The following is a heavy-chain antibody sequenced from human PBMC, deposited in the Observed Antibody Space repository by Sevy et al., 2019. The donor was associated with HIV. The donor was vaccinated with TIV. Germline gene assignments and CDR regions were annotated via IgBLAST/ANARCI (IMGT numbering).Heavy chain of an antibody. CDR2: ISYDGSNK. CDR1: GFTFSSYA. D-gene: IGHD6-13*01. CDR3: ARAIAAAVNAEYFQH. Sequence: GGSLRLSCAASGFTFSSYAMHWVRQAPGKGLEWVAVISYDGSNKYYADSVKGRFTISRDNSKKTLYLQMNSLRAEDTAVYYCARAIAAAVNAEYFQHWGQGTLVTVSS. J-gene: IGHJ1*01. V-gene: IGHV3-30-3*01.